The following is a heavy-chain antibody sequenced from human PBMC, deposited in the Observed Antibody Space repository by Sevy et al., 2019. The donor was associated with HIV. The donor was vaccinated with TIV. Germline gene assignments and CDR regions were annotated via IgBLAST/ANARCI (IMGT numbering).Heavy chain of an antibody. CDR1: GGSISTGGFS. D-gene: IGHD3-16*01. Sequence: SETLSLTCAVSGGSISTGGFSWNWIRQPPGKGLEWIGHIYRTGNTYYNPSLGSRVSISVDRSKTQFSLKLSSVTAADTAVYYCVRGPSYGYVSYGFDVWGQGTMVTVSS. CDR2: IYRTGNT. V-gene: IGHV4-30-2*01. CDR3: VRGPSYGYVSYGFDV. J-gene: IGHJ3*01.